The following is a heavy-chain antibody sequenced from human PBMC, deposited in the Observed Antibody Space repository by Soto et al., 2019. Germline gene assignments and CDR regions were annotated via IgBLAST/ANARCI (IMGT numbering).Heavy chain of an antibody. CDR1: GGSISSGGYY. Sequence: LSLTCTVSGGSISSGGYYWSWIRQHPGKGLEWIGYIYYSGSTYYNPSLKSRVTISVDTSKNQFSLKLSSVTAADTAVYYCARAVIAAAGTRWFDPWGQGTMVTVSP. CDR2: IYYSGST. CDR3: ARAVIAAAGTRWFDP. J-gene: IGHJ5*02. V-gene: IGHV4-31*03. D-gene: IGHD6-13*01.